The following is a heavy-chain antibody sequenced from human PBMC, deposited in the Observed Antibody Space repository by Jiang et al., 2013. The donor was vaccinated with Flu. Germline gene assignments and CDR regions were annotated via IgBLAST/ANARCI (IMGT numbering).Heavy chain of an antibody. CDR3: ARGGRDSRGFYXYFDL. J-gene: IGHJ2*01. Sequence: VQLVESGGGLVQPGESLRLSCAASGFTVTDYYMTWVRQAPGKGLEWVSLIYGSGATFYPDSVKGRFTISRDTSNNSIYLQVNSLRAEDTAVYYCARGGRDSRGFYXYFDLWGLAPWSLSPQ. V-gene: IGHV3-66*01. D-gene: IGHD3-22*01. CDR2: IYGSGAT. CDR1: GFTVTDYY.